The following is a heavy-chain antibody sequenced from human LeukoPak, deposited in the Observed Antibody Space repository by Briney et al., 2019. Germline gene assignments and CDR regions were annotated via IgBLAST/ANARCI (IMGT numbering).Heavy chain of an antibody. CDR1: GYTFTSYG. CDR3: ARGNFVRYSSGWGNDY. J-gene: IGHJ4*02. D-gene: IGHD6-19*01. CDR2: MNPNSGNT. V-gene: IGHV1-8*02. Sequence: ASVKVSCKASGYTFTSYGISWVRQAPGQGLEWMGWMNPNSGNTGYAQKFQGRVTMTRNTSISTAYMELSSLRSEDTAVYYCARGNFVRYSSGWGNDYWGQGTLVTVSS.